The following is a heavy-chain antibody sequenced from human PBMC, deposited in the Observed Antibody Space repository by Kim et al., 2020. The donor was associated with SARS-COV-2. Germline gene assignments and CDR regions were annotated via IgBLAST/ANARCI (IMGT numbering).Heavy chain of an antibody. D-gene: IGHD6-13*01. CDR1: GGSISSSSYY. V-gene: IGHV4-39*01. CDR3: ARHVAGGVYYYYYYGMDV. J-gene: IGHJ6*02. CDR2: IYYSGST. Sequence: SETLSLTCTVSGGSISSSSYYWGWIRQPPGKGLEWIGSIYYSGSTYYNPSLKSRVTISVDTSKNQFSLKLSSVTAADTAVYYCARHVAGGVYYYYYYGMDVWGQGTTVTVSS.